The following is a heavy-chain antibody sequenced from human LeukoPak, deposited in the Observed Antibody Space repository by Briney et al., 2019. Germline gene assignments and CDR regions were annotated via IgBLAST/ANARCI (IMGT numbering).Heavy chain of an antibody. V-gene: IGHV3-30*02. D-gene: IGHD6-6*01. CDR1: GFTFSSYG. CDR2: IRYDGSNK. CDR3: ANRPKDGVDY. Sequence: GGSLRLSCAASGFTFSSYGMHWVRQAPGKGLEWVAFIRYDGSNKFYADSVKGRFTISRDNSKNTLYLQMNSLRAEDTAVYYCANRPKDGVDYWGQGTLVTVSS. J-gene: IGHJ4*02.